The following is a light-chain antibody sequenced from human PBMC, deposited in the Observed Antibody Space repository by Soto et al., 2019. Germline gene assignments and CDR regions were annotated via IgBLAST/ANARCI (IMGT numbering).Light chain of an antibody. CDR3: QQLNSYPRIT. CDR2: AAS. CDR1: QGISSY. J-gene: IGKJ5*01. V-gene: IGKV1-9*01. Sequence: DIQLTQSPSFLSASVGDRVTITCRASQGISSYLAWYQQKPGKAPKLLIYAASTLQSGVPSRFSGSGSGTEFTLTLSSLQPEDFATYSCQQLNSYPRITFGQGTRLEIK.